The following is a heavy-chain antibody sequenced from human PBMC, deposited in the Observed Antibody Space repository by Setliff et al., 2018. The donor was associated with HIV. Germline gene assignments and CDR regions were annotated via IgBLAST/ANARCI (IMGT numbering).Heavy chain of an antibody. V-gene: IGHV1-69*13. CDR2: IIPIFGTA. J-gene: IGHJ4*02. CDR1: GGTFSSYA. CDR3: AGVYYYGSGSYNYPYYFDY. D-gene: IGHD3-10*01. Sequence: SVKVSCKASGGTFSSYAISWVRQAPGQGLEWMGGIIPIFGTANYAQKFQGRVTITADESTSTAYMELSSLRSEDTAVYYCAGVYYYGSGSYNYPYYFDYWGRGTLVTVSS.